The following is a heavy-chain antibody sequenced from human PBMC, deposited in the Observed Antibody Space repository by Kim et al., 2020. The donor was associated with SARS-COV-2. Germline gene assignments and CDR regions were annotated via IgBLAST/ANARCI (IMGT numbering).Heavy chain of an antibody. CDR2: INPNSGGT. CDR1: GYTFTGYY. D-gene: IGHD3-3*01. V-gene: IGHV1-2*02. J-gene: IGHJ4*02. Sequence: ASVKVSCKASGYTFTGYYMHWVRQAPGQGLEWMGWINPNSGGTNYAQKFQGRVTMTRDTSISTAYMELSSLRSDDTAVYYCARLSRITIFGVALLYWGQGTLVTVSS. CDR3: ARLSRITIFGVALLY.